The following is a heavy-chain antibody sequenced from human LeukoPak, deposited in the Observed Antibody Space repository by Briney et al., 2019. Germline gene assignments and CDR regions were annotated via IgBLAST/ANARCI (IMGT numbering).Heavy chain of an antibody. CDR3: ARARIAAAGTYFDY. CDR2: IYHSGST. Sequence: SETLSLTCTVSGYSISSGYYWGWIRQPPGKGLEWIGSIYHSGSTYYNPSLKSRVTISVDTSKNQFSLKLSSVTAADTAVYYCARARIAAAGTYFDYWGQGTLVTVSS. J-gene: IGHJ4*02. D-gene: IGHD6-13*01. V-gene: IGHV4-38-2*02. CDR1: GYSISSGYY.